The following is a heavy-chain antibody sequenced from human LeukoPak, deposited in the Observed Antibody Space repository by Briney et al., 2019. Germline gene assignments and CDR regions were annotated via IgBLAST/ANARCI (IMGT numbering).Heavy chain of an antibody. CDR2: ISGSGGST. CDR3: ARESNSIAAPLDY. CDR1: GFTFSSYA. J-gene: IGHJ4*02. Sequence: GGSLRLSCAASGFTFSSYAMSWVRQAPGKGLEWVSAISGSGGSTYYADSVKGRFTISRDNSKNTLYLQMNSLRAEDTALYHCARESNSIAAPLDYWGQGTLVTVSS. V-gene: IGHV3-23*01. D-gene: IGHD6-13*01.